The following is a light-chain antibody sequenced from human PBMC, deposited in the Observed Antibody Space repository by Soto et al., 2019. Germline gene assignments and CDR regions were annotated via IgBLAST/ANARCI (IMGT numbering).Light chain of an antibody. Sequence: DIQMTQSPSAMSASVGDRFTITCRASQSITTWLAWYQQKPGKAPKLLIYQASNLESGVPSRFSGSGSGTEFTLTISSLQPDDFASYYCQQYNSYWGTFGQGTKVDI. J-gene: IGKJ1*01. CDR3: QQYNSYWGT. CDR2: QAS. V-gene: IGKV1-5*03. CDR1: QSITTW.